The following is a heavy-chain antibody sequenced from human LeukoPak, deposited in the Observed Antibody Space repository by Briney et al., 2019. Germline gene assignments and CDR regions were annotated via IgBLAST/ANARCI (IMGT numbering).Heavy chain of an antibody. CDR1: GYTLTELA. D-gene: IGHD1/OR15-1a*01. CDR3: ALLTNIPPVYYYYYGMDV. J-gene: IGHJ6*02. Sequence: ASVKVSCKVSGYTLTELAMHWVRQAPGKGLEWMGGFDPEDGETIYAQKFQGRVTMTEDTSTDTAYMELSSLRSEDTAVYYCALLTNIPPVYYYYYGMDVWGQGTTVTVSS. CDR2: FDPEDGET. V-gene: IGHV1-24*01.